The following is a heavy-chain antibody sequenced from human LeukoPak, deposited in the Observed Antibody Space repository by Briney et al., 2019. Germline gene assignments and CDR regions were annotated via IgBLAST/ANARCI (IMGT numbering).Heavy chain of an antibody. CDR3: AKLHYDSSGYSLEYAFDI. J-gene: IGHJ3*02. CDR1: GFTFSTYA. D-gene: IGHD3-22*01. Sequence: GGSLRLSCAASGFTFSTYAMSWVRQAPGKGLEGVSTISGSGGSTHYVDSVKGRFTISRDNSKNTLYLQMDSLRAEDTAIYYCAKLHYDSSGYSLEYAFDIWGQGTMVTVPS. V-gene: IGHV3-23*01. CDR2: ISGSGGST.